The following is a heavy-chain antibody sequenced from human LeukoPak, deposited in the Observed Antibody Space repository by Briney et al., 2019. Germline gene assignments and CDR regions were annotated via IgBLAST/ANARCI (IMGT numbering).Heavy chain of an antibody. D-gene: IGHD2-15*01. V-gene: IGHV3-23*01. Sequence: GSLRLSCAASGFTFSTFAMSWVRQAPGKGLEWVSAMSSSDDGRYYAASVRGRFTISRDTSRSTLYLQMNSLRAEDAAVYYCAKAPVTSCRGAFCYPFDYWGQGTLVTVSS. CDR3: AKAPVTSCRGAFCYPFDY. J-gene: IGHJ4*02. CDR1: GFTFSTFA. CDR2: MSSSDDGR.